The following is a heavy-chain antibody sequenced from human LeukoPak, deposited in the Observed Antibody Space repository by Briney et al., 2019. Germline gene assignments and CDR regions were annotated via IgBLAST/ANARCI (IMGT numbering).Heavy chain of an antibody. CDR3: ATAEFYGDGIYYYYYGMDV. CDR1: GYTLTELS. J-gene: IGHJ6*02. CDR2: FDPEDGET. Sequence: ASVKVSCKVSGYTLTELSMHWVRQAPGKGLEWMGGFDPEDGETIYAQKFQGRVTMTEDTSTDTAYMELSSLRSEDTAVYYCATAEFYGDGIYYYYYGMDVWGQGTTVTVSS. V-gene: IGHV1-24*01. D-gene: IGHD4-17*01.